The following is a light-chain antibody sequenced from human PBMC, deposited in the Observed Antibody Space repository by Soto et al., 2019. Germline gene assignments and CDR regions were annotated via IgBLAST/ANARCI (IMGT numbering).Light chain of an antibody. CDR1: SSDVGGYDY. Sequence: QPVLTQPASVSGSPGQSITISCTGTSSDVGGYDYVSWYQQHPGKAPKLMIYEGSKRPSGVSNRFSGSKSGNTASLTISGLQAEDEADYYCCSYAGSRVFGGGTKLTVL. J-gene: IGLJ3*02. CDR3: CSYAGSRV. CDR2: EGS. V-gene: IGLV2-23*01.